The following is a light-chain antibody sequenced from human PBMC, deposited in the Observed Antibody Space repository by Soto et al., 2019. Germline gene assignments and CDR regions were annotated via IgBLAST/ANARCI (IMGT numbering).Light chain of an antibody. CDR2: DAS. Sequence: EKVMTQSPATLSVSPGERATLSCRASQSVRSNLAWYQKKPGQAPRLLIYDASTRATGIPARFSGSESGTEFTLTISSLQSEDFAVYYCHHYHNWPMTFGQGTQLEIK. CDR3: HHYHNWPMT. J-gene: IGKJ5*01. V-gene: IGKV3-15*01. CDR1: QSVRSN.